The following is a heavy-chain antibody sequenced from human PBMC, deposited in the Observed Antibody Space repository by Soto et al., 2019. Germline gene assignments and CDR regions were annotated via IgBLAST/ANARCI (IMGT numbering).Heavy chain of an antibody. CDR2: MNPKSGNT. Sequence: QVQLVQSGAEVKKPGASVRVSCQASGYPFTYYDINWVRQAPGQGLEWMGWMNPKSGNTGSAQRLQGRLSITNNTSINTAYMDLTILTSEDGATYYCARLLTYTTDVDVWGRGTPVTVSS. CDR1: GYPFTYYD. V-gene: IGHV1-8*01. D-gene: IGHD1-26*01. J-gene: IGHJ2*01. CDR3: ARLLTYTTDVDV.